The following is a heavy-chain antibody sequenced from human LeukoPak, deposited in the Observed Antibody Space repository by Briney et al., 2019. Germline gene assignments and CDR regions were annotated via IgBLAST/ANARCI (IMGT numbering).Heavy chain of an antibody. J-gene: IGHJ4*02. D-gene: IGHD3-10*01. V-gene: IGHV4-59*08. CDR1: GGSISSYY. CDR3: ARRDIAGGFGEAPLDY. CDR2: IYYSGST. Sequence: PSETLSLTCTVSGGSISSYYWSWIRQPPGKGLEWIWYIYYSGSTNYNPSLKSRVTISVDTSKNQFSLKLSSVTAADTAVYYCARRDIAGGFGEAPLDYWGQGTLVTVSS.